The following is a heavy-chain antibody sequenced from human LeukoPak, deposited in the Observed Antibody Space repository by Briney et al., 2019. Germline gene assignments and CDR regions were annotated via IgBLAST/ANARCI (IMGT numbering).Heavy chain of an antibody. CDR3: ARDPTPRYCSGGSCYTHYGMDV. D-gene: IGHD2-15*01. J-gene: IGHJ6*02. V-gene: IGHV3-21*01. Sequence: GGSLRLSCAASGFTLSSYTMKWARQAPGKGLGWVSSISMSSSYIYYADSVKGRLTISRDNAKNSLYLQMNSLRAEDTAVYYCARDPTPRYCSGGSCYTHYGMDVWGQGTTVTVSS. CDR2: ISMSSSYI. CDR1: GFTLSSYT.